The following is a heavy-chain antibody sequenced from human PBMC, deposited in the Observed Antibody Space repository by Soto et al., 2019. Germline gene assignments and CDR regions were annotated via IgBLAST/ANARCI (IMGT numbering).Heavy chain of an antibody. D-gene: IGHD3-3*01. Sequence: GGSLRLSCAASGFTFSSYSMNWVRQAPGKGLEWVSSISSSSSYIYYADSVKGRFTISRDNAKNSLYLQMNSLRAEDTAVYYCARARGVLESDYYYYMDVWGKGTTVTVSS. CDR1: GFTFSSYS. CDR3: ARARGVLESDYYYYMDV. V-gene: IGHV3-21*01. J-gene: IGHJ6*03. CDR2: ISSSSSYI.